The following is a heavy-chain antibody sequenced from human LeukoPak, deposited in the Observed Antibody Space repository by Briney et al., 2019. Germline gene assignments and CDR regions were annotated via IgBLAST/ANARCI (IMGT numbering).Heavy chain of an antibody. V-gene: IGHV3-74*01. CDR1: GFILSNYY. J-gene: IGHJ6*03. CDR3: ARGGYGHNMDV. D-gene: IGHD3-10*01. CDR2: IKNAGIDT. Sequence: HPGGSLRLSCVGCGFILSNYYMYWVRHARGKGVVWVSRIKNAGIDTIYADSVKGRFTVSRDNAKNTVYLQMSSLRAEDTAVYYCARGGYGHNMDVWGEGTTVTVSS.